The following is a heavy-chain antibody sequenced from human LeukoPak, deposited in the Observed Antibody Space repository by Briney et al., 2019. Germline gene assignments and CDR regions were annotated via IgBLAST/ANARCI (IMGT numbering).Heavy chain of an antibody. J-gene: IGHJ5*02. CDR1: GFTFSDYY. CDR2: ISSSGSTI. Sequence: GGSLRLSCAASGFTFSDYYMSWIRQAPGKGLEWVSYISSSGSTIYYADSVKGRFTISRDDAKNSLYLQMNSLRAEDTDVYYCARDTVTTGWFDPWGQGTLVTVSS. D-gene: IGHD4-17*01. V-gene: IGHV3-11*01. CDR3: ARDTVTTGWFDP.